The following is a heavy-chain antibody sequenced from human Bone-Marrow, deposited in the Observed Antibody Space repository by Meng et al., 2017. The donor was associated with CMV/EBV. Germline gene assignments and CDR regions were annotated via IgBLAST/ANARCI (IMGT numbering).Heavy chain of an antibody. V-gene: IGHV4-30-4*08. D-gene: IGHD3-10*01. CDR1: GGSISSYDYY. Sequence: LRLSCTVPGGSISSYDYYWSWIRQPPGKGLEWVGYIYYSGSTHYSPSLKSRVTISVDTSKNQFSLKVSSVTAADTAVYYCARAGRLLGSYFDYWGQGTRVTVSS. CDR3: ARAGRLLGSYFDY. J-gene: IGHJ4*02. CDR2: IYYSGST.